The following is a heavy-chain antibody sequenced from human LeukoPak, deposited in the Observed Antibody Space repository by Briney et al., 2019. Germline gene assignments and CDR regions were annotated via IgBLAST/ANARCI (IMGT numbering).Heavy chain of an antibody. CDR1: GSTFSSYA. J-gene: IGHJ3*02. CDR2: ISGSGGST. D-gene: IGHD6-13*01. Sequence: QPGGSLRLSCAASGSTFSSYAMSWVRQAPGKGLEWVSAISGSGGSTYYADSVKGRFTISRDNSKNTLYLQMNSLRAEDTAVYYCASPGYSSSWYFGGAFDIWGQGTMVTVSS. V-gene: IGHV3-23*01. CDR3: ASPGYSSSWYFGGAFDI.